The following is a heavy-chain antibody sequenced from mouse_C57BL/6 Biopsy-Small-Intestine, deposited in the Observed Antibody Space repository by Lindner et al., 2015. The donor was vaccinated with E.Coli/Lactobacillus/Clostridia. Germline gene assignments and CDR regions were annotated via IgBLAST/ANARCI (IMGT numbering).Heavy chain of an antibody. Sequence: VQLQESGPELVKPGASVKISCKASGYSFTDYNMNWVKQSNGKSLEWIGVINPNYGTTSYNQKFKGKATFTADTSSNTAYMQLSSLTTEDSAIYYCARKGWAWFAYWGQGTLVTVSA. V-gene: IGHV1-39*01. J-gene: IGHJ3*01. D-gene: IGHD3-3*01. CDR2: INPNYGTT. CDR1: GYSFTDYN. CDR3: ARKGWAWFAY.